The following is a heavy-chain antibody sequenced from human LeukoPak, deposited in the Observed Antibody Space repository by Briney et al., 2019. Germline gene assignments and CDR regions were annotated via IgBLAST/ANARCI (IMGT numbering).Heavy chain of an antibody. V-gene: IGHV3-23*01. J-gene: IGHJ4*02. D-gene: IGHD2-15*01. CDR3: AKAPVTTCSGAYCYPFDY. CDR2: IVGSGVTT. Sequence: GGSLRLSCVASGFTFSNYGMNWVRQAPGKGLEWVSGIVGSGVTTYYADSVKGRFTISRDNSKNTLYLHMNGLRVGDAAVYYCAKAPVTTCSGAYCYPFDYWSQGTLVTVSS. CDR1: GFTFSNYG.